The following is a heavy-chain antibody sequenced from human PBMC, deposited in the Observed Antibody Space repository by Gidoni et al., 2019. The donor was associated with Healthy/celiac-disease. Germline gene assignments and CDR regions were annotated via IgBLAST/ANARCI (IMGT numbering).Heavy chain of an antibody. CDR1: GYSFTSYW. V-gene: IGHV5-10-1*03. J-gene: IGHJ5*02. Sequence: EVQLVQSGAEVKKPGESLRISCKGSGYSFTSYWISWVRQMPGKGLEWMGRIDPSDSYTNYSPSFQSHVTISADKSISTAYLQWSSLKASDTAMYYCARHSSPVAANWDNWFDPWGQGTLVTVSS. D-gene: IGHD2-15*01. CDR2: IDPSDSYT. CDR3: ARHSSPVAANWDNWFDP.